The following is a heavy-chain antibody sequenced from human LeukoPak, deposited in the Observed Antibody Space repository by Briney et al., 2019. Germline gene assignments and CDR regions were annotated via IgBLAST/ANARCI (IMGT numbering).Heavy chain of an antibody. CDR1: GGSFSGYY. D-gene: IGHD3-3*01. CDR3: ARGSNVWSGYIYCFDY. Sequence: SETLSLTCAVYGGSFSGYYWSWIRQPPGKGLEWIGEINHSGSTNYNPSLKSRVTISVDTSKSQFSLKLSSVTAADTAVYYCARGSNVWSGYIYCFDYWGQGTLVTVSS. J-gene: IGHJ4*02. CDR2: INHSGST. V-gene: IGHV4-34*01.